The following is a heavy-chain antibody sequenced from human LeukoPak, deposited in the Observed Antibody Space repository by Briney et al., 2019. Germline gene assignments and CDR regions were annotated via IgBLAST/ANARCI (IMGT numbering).Heavy chain of an antibody. D-gene: IGHD2-2*01. CDR1: GGSISTYF. J-gene: IGHJ5*02. CDR3: ARYHQSSRPNWLDR. CDR2: VYFTRTT. Sequence: SETLSLTCTVSGGSISTYFWTWIRQFPGKGLLGIGYVYFTRTTSYDPSLKSRVTISVDTSKNQFSLSLSSVTAADTAVYYCARYHQSSRPNWLDRWGQGTLVTVSS. V-gene: IGHV4-59*13.